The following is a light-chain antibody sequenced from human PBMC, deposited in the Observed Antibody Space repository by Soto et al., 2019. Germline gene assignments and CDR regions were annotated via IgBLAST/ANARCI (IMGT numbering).Light chain of an antibody. V-gene: IGLV1-40*01. J-gene: IGLJ1*01. CDR3: QSYDSILSYV. CDR2: GNS. CDR1: RSNIGAGYD. Sequence: QLVLTQPPSVSGAPGQRVTISCTGSRSNIGAGYDVHWYQQLPGTAPKLLIYGNSNRPSGVPDRFSGSKSGTSASLAITGLDAEDEADYYCQSYDSILSYVFGTGTKLTVL.